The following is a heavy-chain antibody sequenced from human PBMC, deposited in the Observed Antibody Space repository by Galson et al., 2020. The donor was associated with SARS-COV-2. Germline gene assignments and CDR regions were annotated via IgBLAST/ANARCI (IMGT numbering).Heavy chain of an antibody. CDR3: ATGLGSYNWSYQFDD. Sequence: GESLKIPCKGSGYDFATQWIGWVRQKPGKGLEWMGLTYPRDSDTKYSPSFQGQVTIPSDKSITTAYLQWSSLKASDTAIYYCATGLGSYNWSYQFDDWGRGTLVTVSS. D-gene: IGHD1-26*01. V-gene: IGHV5-51*01. CDR2: TYPRDSDT. CDR1: GYDFATQW. J-gene: IGHJ4*02.